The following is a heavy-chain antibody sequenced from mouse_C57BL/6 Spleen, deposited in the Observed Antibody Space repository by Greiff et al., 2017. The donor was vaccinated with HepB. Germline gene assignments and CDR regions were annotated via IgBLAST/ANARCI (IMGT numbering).Heavy chain of an antibody. D-gene: IGHD2-12*01. V-gene: IGHV2-5*01. J-gene: IGHJ4*01. CDR2: IWRGGST. Sequence: VQLQESGPGLVQPSQRLSITCTVSGFSLTSYGVHWVRQSPGKGLEWLGVIWRGGSTDYNAAFMSRLSITKDNSKSQVFVKMNSLQADDTAIYYCAKPLRGVYAMDYWGQGTSVTVSS. CDR1: GFSLTSYG. CDR3: AKPLRGVYAMDY.